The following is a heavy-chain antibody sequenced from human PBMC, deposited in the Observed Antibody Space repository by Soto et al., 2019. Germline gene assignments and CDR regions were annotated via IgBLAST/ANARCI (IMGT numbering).Heavy chain of an antibody. CDR1: GCTFSSYG. J-gene: IGHJ5*02. V-gene: IGHV3-30*18. D-gene: IGHD3-10*01. CDR3: AKDVRDYYGSGSWSEYNWFDP. Sequence: PGGSLRLSCAASGCTFSSYGMHWVRQAPGKGLEWVAVISYDGSNKYYADSVKGRFTISRDNSKNTLYLQMNSLRAEDTAVYYCAKDVRDYYGSGSWSEYNWFDPWGQGTLVTVSS. CDR2: ISYDGSNK.